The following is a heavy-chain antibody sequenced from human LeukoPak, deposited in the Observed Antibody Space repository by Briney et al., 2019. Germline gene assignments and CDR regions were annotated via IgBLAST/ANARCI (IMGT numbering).Heavy chain of an antibody. D-gene: IGHD6-6*01. CDR3: ASTPARPA. CDR1: GFTFSTYE. V-gene: IGHV3-48*03. Sequence: GGSLRLSCAAPGFTFSTYEMNWVRQAPGKGLEWVSYISNSDDTKKYAESVKGRFTISRDNAQKSLYLQMNSLRAEDTAVYYCASTPARPAWGQGTLVTVSS. J-gene: IGHJ4*02. CDR2: ISNSDDTK.